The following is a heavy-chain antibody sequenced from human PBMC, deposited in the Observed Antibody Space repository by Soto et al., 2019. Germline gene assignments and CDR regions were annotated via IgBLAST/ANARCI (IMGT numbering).Heavy chain of an antibody. Sequence: KTSETLSLTCTVSGGSISSYYWSWIRQPPGKGLEWIGYIYYSGSTNYNPSLKSRVTISVDTSKNQFSLKLSSVTAADTAVYYCARGDSSSWYTSYYYYGMDVWGQGTTVTVSS. J-gene: IGHJ6*02. D-gene: IGHD6-13*01. CDR3: ARGDSSSWYTSYYYYGMDV. CDR1: GGSISSYY. V-gene: IGHV4-59*01. CDR2: IYYSGST.